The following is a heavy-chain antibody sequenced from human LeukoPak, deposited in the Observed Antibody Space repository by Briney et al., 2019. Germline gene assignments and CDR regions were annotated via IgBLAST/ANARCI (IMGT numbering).Heavy chain of an antibody. J-gene: IGHJ4*02. V-gene: IGHV1-18*01. CDR1: GYTFTSYG. Sequence: ASVKVSCKASGYTFTSYGISWVRQAPGQGLEWMGWISAYNGNTNYAQKLQGRVTMTTDTSTSTAYMELRSLRSDDTAVYYCARDSNIVVVPAANDHWGQGTLVTVSS. D-gene: IGHD2-2*01. CDR2: ISAYNGNT. CDR3: ARDSNIVVVPAANDH.